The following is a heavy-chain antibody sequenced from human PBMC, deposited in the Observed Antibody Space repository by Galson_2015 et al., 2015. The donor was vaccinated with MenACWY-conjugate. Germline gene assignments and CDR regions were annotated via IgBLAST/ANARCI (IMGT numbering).Heavy chain of an antibody. CDR3: VKSSWVASGWGYFDY. V-gene: IGHV3-23*01. J-gene: IGHJ4*02. CDR1: GFTFSNYA. CDR2: ISGSGGST. D-gene: IGHD1-26*01. Sequence: SLRLSCAASGFTFSNYAMSWVRQAPGKGLEWVSAISGSGGSTYYADSVKGRFTISRDNSNNTLYLQMNSLRAEDTAVYYCVKSSWVASGWGYFDYWGQGTLVTVSS.